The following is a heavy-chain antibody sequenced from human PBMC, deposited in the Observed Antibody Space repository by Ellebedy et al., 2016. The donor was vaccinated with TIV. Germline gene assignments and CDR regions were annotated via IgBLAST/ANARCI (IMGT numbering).Heavy chain of an antibody. Sequence: PGGSLRLSCAASGFTFSSYWMTWVRQAPGKGLEWVANIRQDGSRVNYVDSVKGRFTISRDNAKRSLFLQMNSLRVDDTAVYYCVTWGQSYGRWGQGSLVTISS. CDR1: GFTFSSYW. V-gene: IGHV3-7*03. CDR3: VTWGQSYGR. J-gene: IGHJ4*02. D-gene: IGHD3-16*01. CDR2: IRQDGSRV.